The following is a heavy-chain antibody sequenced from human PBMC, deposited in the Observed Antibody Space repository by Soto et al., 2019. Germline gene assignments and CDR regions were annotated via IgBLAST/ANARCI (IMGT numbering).Heavy chain of an antibody. CDR3: ARVGRDGYKITPGFDY. CDR1: GYTFTDYA. J-gene: IGHJ4*02. Sequence: ASVKVSCKASGYTFTDYAMHWVRQAPGQGLEWMGGINAGNGNAKYAQTFQGRVAITRDTSTSTAYMELSSLRSEDTAVYYCARVGRDGYKITPGFDYWGQGTLVTVSS. CDR2: INAGNGNA. V-gene: IGHV1-3*01. D-gene: IGHD5-12*01.